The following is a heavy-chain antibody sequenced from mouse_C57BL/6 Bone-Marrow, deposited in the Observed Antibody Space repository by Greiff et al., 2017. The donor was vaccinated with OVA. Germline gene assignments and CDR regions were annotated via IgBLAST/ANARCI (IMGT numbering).Heavy chain of an antibody. D-gene: IGHD2-3*01. CDR1: GYSFTDYN. CDR2: INPNYGTT. Sequence: EVQLQQSGPELVKPGASVKISCKASGYSFTDYNMNWVKQSNGQSLEWIGVINPNYGTTSYNQKFKGKATLTVDQSSSTAYMQLNSLTSEDSAGYYGARWADDDAMPSLAYWGQGTLVTVSA. CDR3: ARWADDDAMPSLAY. J-gene: IGHJ3*01. V-gene: IGHV1-39*01.